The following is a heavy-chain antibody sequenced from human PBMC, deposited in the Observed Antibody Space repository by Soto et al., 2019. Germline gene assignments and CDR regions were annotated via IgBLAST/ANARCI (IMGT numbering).Heavy chain of an antibody. CDR2: ILHDGNNK. Sequence: QVQLVESGGGVVQPGRSLRLSCAASGFTFSNYIMHWVRQAPGKGLEWVAIILHDGNNKYYADSVKGRFTISRDNSKNTLYLQMNSLRTEDTAIYYCASLKVRGARRYFDLWGRGTLVTVSS. CDR1: GFTFSNYI. V-gene: IGHV3-30-3*01. J-gene: IGHJ2*01. D-gene: IGHD3-10*01. CDR3: ASLKVRGARRYFDL.